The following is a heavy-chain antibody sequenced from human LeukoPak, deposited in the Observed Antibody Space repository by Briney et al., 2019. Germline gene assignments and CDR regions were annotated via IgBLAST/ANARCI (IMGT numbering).Heavy chain of an antibody. V-gene: IGHV4-34*01. Sequence: SETLSLTCAVYGGSFSGYYWSWIRQPPGKVLEWIGEINHSGSTNYNPSLKSRVTISVDTSKNQFSLKLSSVTAADTAVYYCARHVALYHWFDPWGQGTLVTVSS. CDR2: INHSGST. CDR1: GGSFSGYY. D-gene: IGHD5-12*01. CDR3: ARHVALYHWFDP. J-gene: IGHJ5*02.